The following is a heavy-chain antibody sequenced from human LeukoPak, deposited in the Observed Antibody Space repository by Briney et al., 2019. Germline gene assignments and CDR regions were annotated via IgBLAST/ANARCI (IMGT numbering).Heavy chain of an antibody. J-gene: IGHJ4*02. V-gene: IGHV1-69*13. CDR3: AICSSTWSGDRPDS. CDR2: ILPIFRMT. CDR1: GGTFRNYP. Sequence: ASVKVSCKASGGTFRNYPISWVRQVPGQGLEWMGGILPIFRMTNYAEKFQGRVTVTADESTTTAYLELNSLRSEDTAVYYCAICSSTWSGDRPDSWGQGSLVTVSS. D-gene: IGHD2-2*01.